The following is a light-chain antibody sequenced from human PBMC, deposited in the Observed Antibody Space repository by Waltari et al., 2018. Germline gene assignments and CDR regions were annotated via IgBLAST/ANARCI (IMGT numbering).Light chain of an antibody. V-gene: IGKV2-30*02. J-gene: IGKJ4*01. CDR2: KVS. CDR1: QSLVHSDGNTF. CDR3: MQGTHWPLT. Sequence: QSLVHSDGNTFCAWFQQRRGQSPRRLIYKVSNRESGVPDRFSASGSGTDFTLKISRVEAEDVEVYYCMQGTHWPLTFGGGTKVEIK.